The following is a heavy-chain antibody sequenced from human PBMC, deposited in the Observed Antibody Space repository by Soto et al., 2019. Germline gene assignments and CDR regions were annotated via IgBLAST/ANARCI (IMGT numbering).Heavy chain of an antibody. Sequence: QVQLQESGPGLVKPSQTLSLTCTVSGGSISSGDYYWSWIRQPPGKGLEWIGYIYYSGNTYYSPSLKSRVTISVDTSKNQFSLKLSSVTVADTAVFYCARERPDGTRLDPWGQGTLVTVSS. D-gene: IGHD2-2*01. CDR1: GGSISSGDYY. V-gene: IGHV4-30-4*01. CDR2: IYYSGNT. CDR3: ARERPDGTRLDP. J-gene: IGHJ5*02.